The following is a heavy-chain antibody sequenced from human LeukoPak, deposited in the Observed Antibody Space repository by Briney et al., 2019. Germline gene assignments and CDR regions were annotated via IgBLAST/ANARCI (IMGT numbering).Heavy chain of an antibody. CDR2: ISGSGGGT. CDR3: AKEQLYSDRNYGYDAFDI. V-gene: IGHV3-23*01. Sequence: PGGSLRLSCAASGFTFSSYAMSWVRQAPGKGLEWVSAISGSGGGTYYADSVKGRFTISRDNSKNTLYLQMNSLRAEDTAVYYCAKEQLYSDRNYGYDAFDIWGQGTMVTVSS. D-gene: IGHD5-18*01. J-gene: IGHJ3*02. CDR1: GFTFSSYA.